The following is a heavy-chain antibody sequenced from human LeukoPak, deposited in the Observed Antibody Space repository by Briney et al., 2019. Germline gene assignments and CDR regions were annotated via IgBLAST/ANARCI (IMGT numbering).Heavy chain of an antibody. CDR3: AREGYYDILTATNLFDY. CDR2: IYTSGST. Sequence: PSETLSLTCTVSGGSISSYYWSWIRQPAGKGLEWIGRIYTSGSTNYNPSLKSRVTISVDKSKNQFSLKLSSVTAADTAVYCCAREGYYDILTATNLFDYWGQGTLVTVSS. D-gene: IGHD3-9*01. CDR1: GGSISSYY. J-gene: IGHJ4*02. V-gene: IGHV4-4*07.